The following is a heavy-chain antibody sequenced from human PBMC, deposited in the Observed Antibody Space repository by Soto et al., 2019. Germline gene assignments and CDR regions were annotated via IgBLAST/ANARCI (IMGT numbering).Heavy chain of an antibody. Sequence: QVQLQESGPGLVKSSETLSLTCTVSGGSVSSEHYYWNWIRQPPGKGLEWIGYFFYTGSTNYNPSLESVLTMSVDMSMDRFSLKLSSVTAADTAVYYCAGGTDGKNLAYWGQGTLVTVSS. CDR3: AGGTDGKNLAY. D-gene: IGHD1-1*01. V-gene: IGHV4-61*03. CDR2: FFYTGST. J-gene: IGHJ4*02. CDR1: GGSVSSEHYY.